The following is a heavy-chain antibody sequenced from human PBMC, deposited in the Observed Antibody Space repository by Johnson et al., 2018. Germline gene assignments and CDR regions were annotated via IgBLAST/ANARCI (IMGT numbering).Heavy chain of an antibody. CDR2: INPSAGST. Sequence: QFQLVQSGAEVKKPGASVKVSCKASGYTFTSYYMHWVRLAPGQGLEWMGVINPSAGSTSYAQKFQGRVSMTRDTSTSTVYMELSSLRPEDSAVYYCAREDRGYSSGYSHWGQGTLVTVSS. V-gene: IGHV1-46*01. CDR1: GYTFTSYY. CDR3: AREDRGYSSGYSH. J-gene: IGHJ1*01. D-gene: IGHD3-22*01.